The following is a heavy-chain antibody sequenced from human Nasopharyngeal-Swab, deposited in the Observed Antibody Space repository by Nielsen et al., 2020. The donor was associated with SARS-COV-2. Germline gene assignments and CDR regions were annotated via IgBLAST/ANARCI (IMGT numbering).Heavy chain of an antibody. Sequence: GESLKISCAAAGFTFSSYSMNWGRQAPGKALEWVSYISSSSSTIYYADSVKGRFTISRDNAKNSLYLQMNSLRDEDTAVYYCARDKVVVIKGDDAFDIWGQGTMVTVSS. CDR2: ISSSSSTI. CDR3: ARDKVVVIKGDDAFDI. D-gene: IGHD3-22*01. CDR1: GFTFSSYS. V-gene: IGHV3-48*02. J-gene: IGHJ3*02.